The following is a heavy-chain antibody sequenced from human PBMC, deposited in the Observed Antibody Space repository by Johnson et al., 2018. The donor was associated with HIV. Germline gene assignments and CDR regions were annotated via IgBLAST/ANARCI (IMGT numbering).Heavy chain of an antibody. Sequence: QLVESGGGLVQPGRSLRLSCAASGFTFDDYAMHWVRQAPGKGLEWVSGISWNSGSIGYADSVKGRFTISRDNAKNSLYLQINSLRAEDTAVYYCAKDGGARGSSWYEGVFDIWGQGTMVTVSS. J-gene: IGHJ3*02. CDR2: ISWNSGSI. CDR3: AKDGGARGSSWYEGVFDI. D-gene: IGHD6-13*01. CDR1: GFTFDDYA. V-gene: IGHV3-9*01.